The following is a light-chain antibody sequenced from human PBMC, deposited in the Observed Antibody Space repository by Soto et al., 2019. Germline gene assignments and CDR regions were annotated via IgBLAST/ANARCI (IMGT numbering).Light chain of an antibody. Sequence: IPITHSPSTLSSSVLYIFTITCRASQSISVWLAWYQQKPGKAPNLLIYQASRLESGVPSRFSGSGSGTEFTLTISSLQPDDFATYYCQQHQTYSTFGQGTKVDIK. V-gene: IGKV1-5*03. CDR2: QAS. J-gene: IGKJ1*01. CDR1: QSISVW. CDR3: QQHQTYST.